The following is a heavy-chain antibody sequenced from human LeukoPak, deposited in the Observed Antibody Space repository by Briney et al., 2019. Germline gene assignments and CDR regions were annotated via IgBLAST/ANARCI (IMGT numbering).Heavy chain of an antibody. CDR2: ISRNSGGT. V-gene: IGHV1-2*02. Sequence: ASVNVSCNASGYTFTGNYIAWVRDAPAQGLEWMGWISRNSGGTNYAQKFKGRVTMTRDTSNSTAYMELSRLRSDDTAVYYCARDGDAGAFDIWGRGTMVTVSS. J-gene: IGHJ3*02. CDR3: ARDGDAGAFDI. CDR1: GYTFTGNY. D-gene: IGHD7-27*01.